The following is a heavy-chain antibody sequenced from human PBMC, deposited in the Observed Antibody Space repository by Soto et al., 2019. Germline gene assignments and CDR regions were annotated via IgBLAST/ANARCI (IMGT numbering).Heavy chain of an antibody. J-gene: IGHJ4*02. CDR3: ASIAAPGTTHFDF. CDR2: IYYSGNT. V-gene: IGHV4-39*01. Sequence: SETLSLTCTVSGGSLGSSGYYWGWIRQSPGKGLEWIGNIYYSGNTFYNLSLKSRVTISVDTSKNQIYLHLSAVTAADTAIFYCASIAAPGTTHFDFWGQGTLVTVPQ. CDR1: GGSLGSSGYY. D-gene: IGHD6-13*01.